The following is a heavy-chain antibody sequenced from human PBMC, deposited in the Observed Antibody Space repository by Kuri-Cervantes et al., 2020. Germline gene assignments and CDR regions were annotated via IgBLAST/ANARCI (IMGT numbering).Heavy chain of an antibody. CDR2: ISSSGSTI. CDR3: ARGWVDDYGGNSGYYGMDV. D-gene: IGHD4-23*01. V-gene: IGHV3-11*01. J-gene: IGHJ6*02. Sequence: GESLKISCAASGFTCSDYYMSWIRQAPGKGLEWVSYISSSGSTIYYADSVKGRFTISRDNAKNSLYLQMNSLRAEDTAVYYCARGWVDDYGGNSGYYGMDVWGQGTTVTVSS. CDR1: GFTCSDYY.